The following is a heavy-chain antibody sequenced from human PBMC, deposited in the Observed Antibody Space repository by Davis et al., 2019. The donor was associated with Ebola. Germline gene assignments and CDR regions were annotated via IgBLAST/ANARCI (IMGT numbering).Heavy chain of an antibody. Sequence: AASVKVSCKASGGTFSSYAISWVRQAPGQGLEWMGGIIPIFGTANYAQKFQGRVTITADESTSTAYMELSSLRSEDTAVYYCASTWKRRYCSGGSCYSSAYYGMDVWGQGTTVTVSS. J-gene: IGHJ6*02. D-gene: IGHD2-15*01. V-gene: IGHV1-69*13. CDR2: IIPIFGTA. CDR1: GGTFSSYA. CDR3: ASTWKRRYCSGGSCYSSAYYGMDV.